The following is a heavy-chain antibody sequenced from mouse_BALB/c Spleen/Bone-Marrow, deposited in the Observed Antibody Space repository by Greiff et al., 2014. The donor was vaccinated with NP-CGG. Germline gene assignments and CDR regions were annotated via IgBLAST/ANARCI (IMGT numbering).Heavy chain of an antibody. J-gene: IGHJ3*01. D-gene: IGHD2-10*02. CDR2: IYPGSGNT. CDR1: GYTFTDYY. Sequence: QVQLQQSGAELARPGASVKLSCKASGYTFTDYYINWVKQRTGQGLEWIGEIYPGSGNTYYNEKFKGKATLTADKSSSTAYMQLSSLTSEDSAVHFCARREYGNGGFAYWGQGTLVTVSA. CDR3: ARREYGNGGFAY. V-gene: IGHV1-77*01.